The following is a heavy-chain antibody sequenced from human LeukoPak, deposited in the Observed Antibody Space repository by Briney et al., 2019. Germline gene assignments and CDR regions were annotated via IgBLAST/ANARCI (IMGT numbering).Heavy chain of an antibody. V-gene: IGHV3-30*18. Sequence: GGSLRLSSAASVFTFSSYGMHGGRQAPGKGLEWVAVISYDGSNKYYADSVKGRFTISRDNSKNTLYLQMKSLRAEDTAVYYCAKVGPVGVTGTTDYWGQGTLVTVSS. J-gene: IGHJ4*02. D-gene: IGHD1-20*01. CDR1: VFTFSSYG. CDR2: ISYDGSNK. CDR3: AKVGPVGVTGTTDY.